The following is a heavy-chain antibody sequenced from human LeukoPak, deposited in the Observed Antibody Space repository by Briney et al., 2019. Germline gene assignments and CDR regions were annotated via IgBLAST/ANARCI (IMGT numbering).Heavy chain of an antibody. CDR1: GYTFTSYY. CDR3: ARDLLRVAAPDYYYYGMDV. Sequence: ASVKVSCKASGYTFTSYYMHWVRQAPGQGLEWMGIINPSGGSTSYAQKFQGRVTMTRDTSTSTVYMELRSLRSEDTAVYYCARDLLRVAAPDYYYYGMDVWGKGTTVTVSS. V-gene: IGHV1-46*01. CDR2: INPSGGST. D-gene: IGHD6-13*01. J-gene: IGHJ6*04.